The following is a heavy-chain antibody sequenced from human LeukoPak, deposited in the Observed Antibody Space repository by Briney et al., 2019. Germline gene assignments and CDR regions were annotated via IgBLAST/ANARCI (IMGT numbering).Heavy chain of an antibody. V-gene: IGHV3-53*01. CDR2: IYSGDNT. Sequence: PGGSLRLSCAASGFSLSTNYMSWVPQAPAKGLEWVSVIYSGDNTYYADFVKGRFTISRDKSKNTLYLQMNSLRAEDTAVYFCARGGSGYTYGYNDAFDLWGQGTMVTVSS. CDR1: GFSLSTNY. D-gene: IGHD5-18*01. CDR3: ARGGSGYTYGYNDAFDL. J-gene: IGHJ3*01.